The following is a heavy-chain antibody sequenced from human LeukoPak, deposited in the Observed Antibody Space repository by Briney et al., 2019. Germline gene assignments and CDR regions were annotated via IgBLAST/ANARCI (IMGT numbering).Heavy chain of an antibody. D-gene: IGHD3-10*01. Sequence: SQTLSLTCTVSGGSISSGDYFWGWIRQHPGKGLEWIGYIYYSGSTYYNTSLKSRVIISVDTSKNQFSLMLNSVTAADTAMYYCARRGTGRWFDPWGQGPLVTVSS. CDR1: GGSISSGDYF. V-gene: IGHV4-31*03. CDR2: IYYSGST. CDR3: ARRGTGRWFDP. J-gene: IGHJ5*02.